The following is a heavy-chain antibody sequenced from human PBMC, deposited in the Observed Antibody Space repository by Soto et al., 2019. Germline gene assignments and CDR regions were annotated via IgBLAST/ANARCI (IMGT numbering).Heavy chain of an antibody. D-gene: IGHD1-26*01. CDR3: AKDFEWELPKIGSDY. J-gene: IGHJ4*02. V-gene: IGHV3-23*01. CDR2: ISGSGGST. CDR1: GFTFSSYA. Sequence: GESLKISCAASGFTFSSYAMSWVRQAPGKGLEWVSAISGSGGSTYYADSVKGRFTISRDNSKNTLYLQMNSLRAEDTAVYYCAKDFEWELPKIGSDYWGQGTLVTVSS.